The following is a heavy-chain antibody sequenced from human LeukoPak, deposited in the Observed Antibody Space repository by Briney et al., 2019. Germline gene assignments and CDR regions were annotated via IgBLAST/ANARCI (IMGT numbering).Heavy chain of an antibody. CDR3: SRENGAFSPFGY. D-gene: IGHD2-8*01. V-gene: IGHV4-4*02. CDR1: GGSISNTNW. Sequence: SGTLSLTCGVSGGSISNTNWRSWVRQPPGQGLEWIGEISLTGLTHYNPSLESRVTVSLDKSMNQLSLNLTSVTAADTAVYYCSRENGAFSPFGYWGQGTLVTVLS. CDR2: ISLTGLT. J-gene: IGHJ4*02.